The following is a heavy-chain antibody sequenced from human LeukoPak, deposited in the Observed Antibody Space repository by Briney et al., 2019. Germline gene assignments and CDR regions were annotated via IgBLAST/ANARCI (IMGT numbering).Heavy chain of an antibody. D-gene: IGHD7-27*01. CDR3: ASERNWAYWYFDL. V-gene: IGHV4-39*01. Sequence: SETLSLTRTVSGGSISSSSYYWGWIRQPPGKGLEWIGSIYYSGSTYYNPSLKSRVTISVDTSKNQFSLKLSSVTAADTAVYYCASERNWAYWYFDLWGRGTLVTVSS. CDR1: GGSISSSSYY. CDR2: IYYSGST. J-gene: IGHJ2*01.